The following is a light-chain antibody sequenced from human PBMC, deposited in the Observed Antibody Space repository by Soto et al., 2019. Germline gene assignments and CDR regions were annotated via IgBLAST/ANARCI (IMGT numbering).Light chain of an antibody. J-gene: IGLJ2*01. CDR3: SSYAGSNNYVV. CDR1: SSDIGDYKS. V-gene: IGLV2-8*01. CDR2: EVS. Sequence: QSALTQPPSASGSPGQSVTISCTGTSSDIGDYKSVSWYQQHPGTAPKLMIYEVSRRPSGVPDRFSGSKSGNTASLTVSGLQAEDEADYYCSSYAGSNNYVVFGGGTKLTVL.